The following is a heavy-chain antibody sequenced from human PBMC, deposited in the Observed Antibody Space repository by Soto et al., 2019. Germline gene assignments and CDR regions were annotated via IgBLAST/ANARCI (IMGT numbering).Heavy chain of an antibody. CDR2: IYYSGST. D-gene: IGHD2-21*01. Sequence: KPSETLSLTCTVSGGSISSGGYYWSWIRQHPGKGLEWIGYIYYSGSTYYNPSLKSRVTISVDTSKNQFSLKLSSVTAADTAVYYCARGSLWSPSYWGQGTLVTVSS. CDR1: GGSISSGGYY. J-gene: IGHJ4*02. CDR3: ARGSLWSPSY. V-gene: IGHV4-31*03.